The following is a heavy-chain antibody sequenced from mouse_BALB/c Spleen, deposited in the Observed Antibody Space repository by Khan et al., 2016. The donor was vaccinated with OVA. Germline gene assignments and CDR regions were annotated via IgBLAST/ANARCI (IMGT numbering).Heavy chain of an antibody. CDR2: ISSDSYTI. V-gene: IGHV5-17*02. CDR3: VRANWAWFAY. CDR1: GFSLSNFG. D-gene: IGHD4-1*01. Sequence: EVMLVESGGGLVQPGGSRKLSCAASGFSLSNFGVHWVRQAPAKGLEWVAYISSDSYTIYYADTVRGRFTISRDNPKNTLFLQMTSLRSEDTAMYYCVRANWAWFAYWGQGTLVTVSA. J-gene: IGHJ3*01.